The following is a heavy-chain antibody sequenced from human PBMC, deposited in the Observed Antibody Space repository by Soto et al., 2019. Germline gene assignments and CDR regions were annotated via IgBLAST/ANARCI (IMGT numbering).Heavy chain of an antibody. V-gene: IGHV1-3*01. J-gene: IGHJ4*02. CDR2: INAGNGNT. D-gene: IGHD1-1*01. CDR1: GYTFTSYA. Sequence: ASVKVSCKASGYTFTSYAMHWVRQAPGQRLEWMGWINAGNGNTKYSQKFQGRVTITRDTSASTAYMELSSLRSEDTAVYYCARAENAISYFDYWGQGTLVTVSS. CDR3: ARAENAISYFDY.